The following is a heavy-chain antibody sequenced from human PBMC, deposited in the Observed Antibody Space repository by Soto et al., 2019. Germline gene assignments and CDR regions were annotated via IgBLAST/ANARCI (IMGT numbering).Heavy chain of an antibody. CDR3: ARGHIRYGSGSFLYYYGMDV. CDR1: GWSFSGYY. Sequence: SVTLSLTCTVYGWSFSGYYWSWLRQPPGKGLEWIGEINHSGSTNYNPSLKSRVTISVDTSKNQFSLKLSSVTAADTAVYYCARGHIRYGSGSFLYYYGMDVWGQGTTVTVSS. D-gene: IGHD3-10*01. J-gene: IGHJ6*02. V-gene: IGHV4-34*01. CDR2: INHSGST.